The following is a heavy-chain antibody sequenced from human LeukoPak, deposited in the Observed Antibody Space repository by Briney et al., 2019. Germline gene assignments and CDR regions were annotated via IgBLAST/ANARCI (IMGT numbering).Heavy chain of an antibody. V-gene: IGHV4-39*01. CDR3: ARLGQLVSYYFDY. D-gene: IGHD6-6*01. CDR1: GGSISSSSYY. J-gene: IGHJ4*02. Sequence: SETLSLTCTVSGGSISSSSYYWGWIRQPSGKGLEWIGSIYYSGSTYYNPSLKSRVTISVDTSKNQFSLKLSSVTAADTAVYYCARLGQLVSYYFDYWGQGTLVTVSS. CDR2: IYYSGST.